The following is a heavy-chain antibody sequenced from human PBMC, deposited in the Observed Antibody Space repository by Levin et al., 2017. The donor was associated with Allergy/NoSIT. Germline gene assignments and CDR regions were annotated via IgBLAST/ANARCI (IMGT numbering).Heavy chain of an antibody. CDR2: IHSDTTIT. CDR3: VRGGCSSTSCLDY. V-gene: IGHV3-74*01. J-gene: IGHJ4*02. D-gene: IGHD2-2*01. CDR1: GFTFSPYY. Sequence: GGSLRLSCAASGFTFSPYYMHWVRQAPGKGLAWVSNIHSDTTITNYADSVKGRFTISRNNAKNTLYLQMNSLRAEDTAVYYCVRGGCSSTSCLDYWGQGTLVTVSS.